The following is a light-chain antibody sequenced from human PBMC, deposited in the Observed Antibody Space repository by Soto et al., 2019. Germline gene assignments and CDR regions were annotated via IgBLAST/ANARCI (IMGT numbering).Light chain of an antibody. CDR3: QAWGTGTHVV. CDR1: SGHSSYA. J-gene: IGLJ2*01. V-gene: IGLV4-69*01. CDR2: VHSDGSH. Sequence: QPVLTQSPSASASLGASVKLTCTLSSGHSSYAIAWHQQQPNEGLRFLMEVHSDGSHSKGDGIPDRFSGSTSGTERYLTISNLQSEDEADYYCQAWGTGTHVVFGGGTKLTVL.